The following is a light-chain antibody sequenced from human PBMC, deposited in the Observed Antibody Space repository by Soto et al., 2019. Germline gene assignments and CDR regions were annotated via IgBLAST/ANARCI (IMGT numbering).Light chain of an antibody. CDR3: QQYGSSPPLT. CDR2: GAS. CDR1: QSISASY. J-gene: IGKJ4*01. V-gene: IGKV3-20*01. Sequence: EIVLTQSPGTLSLSPGERATLSCRASQSISASYIAWYQQKPGQAPRLLIYGASNRATGIPDRFSGSASVTDFVLTISRLEPEDFAMYYCQQYGSSPPLTFGGGTKVEIK.